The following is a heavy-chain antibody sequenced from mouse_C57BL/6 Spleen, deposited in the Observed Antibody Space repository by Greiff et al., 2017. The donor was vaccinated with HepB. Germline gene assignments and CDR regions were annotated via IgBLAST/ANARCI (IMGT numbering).Heavy chain of an antibody. Sequence: VHVKQSGPVLVKPGASVKMSCKASGYTFTDYYMNWVKQSHGKSLEWIGVINPYNGGTSYNQKFKGKATLTVDKSSSTAYMELNSLTSEDSAVYYCARDGYYVTFDYWGQGTTLTVSS. CDR1: GYTFTDYY. J-gene: IGHJ2*01. CDR2: INPYNGGT. D-gene: IGHD2-3*01. V-gene: IGHV1-19*01. CDR3: ARDGYYVTFDY.